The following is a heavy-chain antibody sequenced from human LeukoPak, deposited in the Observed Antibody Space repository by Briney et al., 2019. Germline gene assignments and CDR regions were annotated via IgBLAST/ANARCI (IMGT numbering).Heavy chain of an antibody. V-gene: IGHV4-31*03. CDR3: ARGRCSSTSCYASDY. CDR2: IYYSGST. D-gene: IGHD2-2*01. Sequence: SETLSLTCTVSGGSISSGGYYWSWIRQHPGKGLEWIGYIYYSGSTYYNPCLKSRVTISVNTSKNQFSLKLSSVTAADTAVYYCARGRCSSTSCYASDYWGQGTLVTVSS. J-gene: IGHJ4*02. CDR1: GGSISSGGYY.